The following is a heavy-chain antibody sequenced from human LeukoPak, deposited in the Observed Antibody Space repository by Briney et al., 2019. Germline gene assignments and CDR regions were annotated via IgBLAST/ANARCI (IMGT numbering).Heavy chain of an antibody. V-gene: IGHV3-23*01. CDR2: ISDSGGRT. CDR3: AKDTSSGYYGDYFDY. Sequence: PGGSLRLSCAASGLSFSDYVMSWVRQAPGKGLEWVSAISDSGGRTYYADSVKGRFTISRDNSKNTLYLRMNGLRAEDTAVYYCAKDTSSGYYGDYFDYWGQGTLVTVSS. CDR1: GLSFSDYV. D-gene: IGHD3-22*01. J-gene: IGHJ4*02.